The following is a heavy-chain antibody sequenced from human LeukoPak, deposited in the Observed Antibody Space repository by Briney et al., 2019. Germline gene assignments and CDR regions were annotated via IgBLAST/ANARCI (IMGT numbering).Heavy chain of an antibody. CDR2: ISSSSSTI. CDR1: GFTFSSYS. Sequence: GGSLRLSCAASGFTFSSYSMNWVRQAPGKGLEWVSYISSSSSTIYYADSVKGRFTISRDNAKNSLFLQMNSLRAEDTAVYYCARVLSGPSLWDWGQGTLVTVSS. V-gene: IGHV3-48*04. D-gene: IGHD3-3*01. CDR3: ARVLSGPSLWD. J-gene: IGHJ4*02.